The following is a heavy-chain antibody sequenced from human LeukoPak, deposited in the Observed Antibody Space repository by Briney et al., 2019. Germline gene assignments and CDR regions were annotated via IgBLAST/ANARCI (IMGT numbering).Heavy chain of an antibody. J-gene: IGHJ3*02. V-gene: IGHV4-39*01. CDR2: IYYSGST. D-gene: IGHD2-2*01. CDR1: GGSISSSSYY. CDR3: ARHYCSSTSCYGTGTAFDI. Sequence: PSETLSLTCTVSGGSISSSSYYWGWIRQPPGKGLEWIGSIYYSGSTYYNPSLKSRVTISVDTSRNQFSLKLSSVTAADTAVYYCARHYCSSTSCYGTGTAFDIWGQGTMVTVPS.